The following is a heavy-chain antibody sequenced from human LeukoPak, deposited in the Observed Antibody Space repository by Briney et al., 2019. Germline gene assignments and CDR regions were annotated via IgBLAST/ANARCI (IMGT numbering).Heavy chain of an antibody. Sequence: ATVKVSCKASGYTFTSYAMHWVRQAPGQRLEWMGWINAGNGNIKYSQKFQGRVTITRDTSASTAYMELSSLRSEDTAVYYCARVKAVAGRGNAFDIWGQGTMVTVSS. D-gene: IGHD6-19*01. CDR1: GYTFTSYA. V-gene: IGHV1-3*01. CDR3: ARVKAVAGRGNAFDI. J-gene: IGHJ3*02. CDR2: INAGNGNI.